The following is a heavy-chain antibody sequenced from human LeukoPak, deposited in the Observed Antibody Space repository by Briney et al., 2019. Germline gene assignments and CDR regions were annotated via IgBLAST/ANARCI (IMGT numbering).Heavy chain of an antibody. CDR2: ISSSSSYI. CDR1: GFTFSNYA. J-gene: IGHJ4*02. D-gene: IGHD6-19*01. Sequence: GGSLRLSCAASGFTFSNYAMNWVRQAPGKGLEWVSSISSSSSYIYYAGSVKGRFTISRDNAKNSLYLQMNSLRAEDTAVYYCARDLTVADHFDYWGQGTLVTVSS. V-gene: IGHV3-21*01. CDR3: ARDLTVADHFDY.